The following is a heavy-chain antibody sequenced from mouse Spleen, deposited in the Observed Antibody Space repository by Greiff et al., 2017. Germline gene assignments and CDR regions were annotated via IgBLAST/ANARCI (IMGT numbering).Heavy chain of an antibody. CDR3: ARKGYFDGYFLAY. D-gene: IGHD2-3*01. CDR1: GYTFTSYW. CDR2: IYPGSGST. Sequence: QVQLKQPGAELVKPGASVKMSCKASGYTFTSYWITWVKQRPGQGLEWIGDIYPGSGSTNYNEKFKSKATLTVDTSSSTAYMQLSSLTSEDSAVYYCARKGYFDGYFLAYWGQGTLVTVSA. J-gene: IGHJ3*01. V-gene: IGHV1-55*01.